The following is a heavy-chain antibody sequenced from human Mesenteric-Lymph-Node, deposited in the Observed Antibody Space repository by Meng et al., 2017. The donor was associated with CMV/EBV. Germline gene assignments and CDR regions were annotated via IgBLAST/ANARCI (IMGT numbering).Heavy chain of an antibody. Sequence: ASVKVSCKASGYAFTTYDINWVRQATGQGLEWMGWVNPNSGNTGFAQKFQGRVTVTRNTSISTAYMELSSLRSEDTAVYYCARGLKEACGTSCYFRWFDPWGQGTLVTVSS. CDR1: GYAFTTYD. J-gene: IGHJ5*02. CDR3: ARGLKEACGTSCYFRWFDP. CDR2: VNPNSGNT. D-gene: IGHD2-2*01. V-gene: IGHV1-8*01.